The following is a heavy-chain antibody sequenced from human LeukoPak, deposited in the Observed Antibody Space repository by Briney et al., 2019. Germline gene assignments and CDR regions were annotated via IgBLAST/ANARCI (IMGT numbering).Heavy chain of an antibody. CDR1: GFTFDDYA. V-gene: IGHV3-9*01. CDR2: ISWNSGSI. CDR3: IRDFRSADL. Sequence: GRSLRLSCAASGFTFDDYAMHWVRQAPGKGLEWVSGISWNSGSIGYADSVKGRFTISRDNAKNTVYLEMNSLSVEDTATYYCIRDFRSADLWGQGTLVTVTS. J-gene: IGHJ5*02.